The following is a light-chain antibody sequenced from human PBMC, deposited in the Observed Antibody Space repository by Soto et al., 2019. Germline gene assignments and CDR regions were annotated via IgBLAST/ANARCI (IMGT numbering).Light chain of an antibody. V-gene: IGKV3-15*01. Sequence: IVVTQSPATLSVSPGQRSTLSCRASQRVSTNLACYQHKPGQAPRLLIYGASTRATGIPARFSGSGSGTEFTLTISSLQSEDFAVYYCQHYKNWPPWTFGQGTKVEIK. CDR3: QHYKNWPPWT. CDR2: GAS. CDR1: QRVSTN. J-gene: IGKJ1*01.